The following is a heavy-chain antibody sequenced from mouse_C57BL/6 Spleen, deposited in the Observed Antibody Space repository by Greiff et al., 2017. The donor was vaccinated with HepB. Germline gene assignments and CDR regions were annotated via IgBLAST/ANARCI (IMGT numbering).Heavy chain of an antibody. CDR3: ANSNYWDVRAMDY. Sequence: VQLQQSGPELVKPGASVKISCKASGYTFTDYYMNWVKQSHGKSLEWIGDINPNNGGTSYNQKFKGKATLTVDKSSSTAYMELRSLTSEDSAVYYCANSNYWDVRAMDYWGQGTSVTVSS. CDR2: INPNNGGT. V-gene: IGHV1-26*01. CDR1: GYTFTDYY. D-gene: IGHD2-5*01. J-gene: IGHJ4*01.